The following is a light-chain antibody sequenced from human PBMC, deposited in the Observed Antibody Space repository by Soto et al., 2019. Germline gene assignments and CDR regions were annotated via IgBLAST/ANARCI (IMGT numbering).Light chain of an antibody. Sequence: DIQMTQSPSSVSASVGDRVTITCRASQGISNWLAWYQQKPGKAPKLLIYATSNLQSGVPSRISGSGSGTDFTLTISSLQPEDFAAYYCQQSSSFPLTFGPGTKVDIK. CDR2: ATS. CDR1: QGISNW. V-gene: IGKV1-12*01. CDR3: QQSSSFPLT. J-gene: IGKJ3*01.